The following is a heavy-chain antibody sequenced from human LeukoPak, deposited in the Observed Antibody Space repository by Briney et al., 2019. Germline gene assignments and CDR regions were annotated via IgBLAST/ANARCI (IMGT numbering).Heavy chain of an antibody. CDR3: ARMRITMVRGVKGWFDP. CDR2: INPNSGGT. Sequence: ASVKVSCKAAGYTFTGYYMHWVRQAPGQGLEWMGWINPNSGGTNYAQKFQGRVTMTRDTSISTAYMELSRLRSDDTAVYYCARMRITMVRGVKGWFDPWGQGTLVTVSS. J-gene: IGHJ5*02. D-gene: IGHD3-10*01. V-gene: IGHV1-2*02. CDR1: GYTFTGYY.